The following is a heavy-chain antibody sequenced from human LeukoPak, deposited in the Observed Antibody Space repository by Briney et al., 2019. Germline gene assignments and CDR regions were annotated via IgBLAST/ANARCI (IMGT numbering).Heavy chain of an antibody. V-gene: IGHV1-69*02. CDR3: AMLGYCSGGSCYQPAEYFQH. Sequence: SVKVSCKASGGTFSSYTISWVRQAPGQGLEWMGRIIPILGIANYAQKFQGRATITADESTSTAYMELSSLRSEDTAVYYCAMLGYCSGGSCYQPAEYFQHWGQGTLVTVSS. J-gene: IGHJ1*01. CDR1: GGTFSSYT. D-gene: IGHD2-15*01. CDR2: IIPILGIA.